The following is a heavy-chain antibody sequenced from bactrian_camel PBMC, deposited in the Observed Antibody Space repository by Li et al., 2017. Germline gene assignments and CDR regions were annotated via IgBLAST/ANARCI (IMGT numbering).Heavy chain of an antibody. CDR1: GFAFDSD. J-gene: IGHJ4*01. CDR2: ISSDGST. D-gene: IGHD2*01. CDR3: AADYYNLQLARSYTY. Sequence: HVQLVESGGGSVQAGESLRLSCTASGFAFDSDMGWFRLAPGNECELVSTISSDGSTYYRDSVKGRFTISQDNAMNTLYLQMDNLKPEDTAMYYCAADYYNLQLARSYTYWGQGTQVTVS. V-gene: IGHV3S55*01.